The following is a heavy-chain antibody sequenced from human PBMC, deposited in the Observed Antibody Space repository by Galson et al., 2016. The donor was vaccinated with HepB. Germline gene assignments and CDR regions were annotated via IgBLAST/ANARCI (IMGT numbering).Heavy chain of an antibody. CDR3: ARDDSGGWYGFHYGMDV. Sequence: TLSLTCTVSGASISGYYLRWIRQPPGKGLEWIGYIYYSGRTNYNPSLKSRVTISVDTSKNQFSLKLSSVTAADTAVYYCARDDSGGWYGFHYGMDVWGQGTTVTVSS. CDR2: IYYSGRT. J-gene: IGHJ6*02. D-gene: IGHD6-19*01. V-gene: IGHV4-59*01. CDR1: GASISGYY.